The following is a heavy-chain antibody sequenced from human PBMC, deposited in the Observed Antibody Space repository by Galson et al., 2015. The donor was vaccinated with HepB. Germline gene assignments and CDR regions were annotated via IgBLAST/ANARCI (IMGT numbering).Heavy chain of an antibody. Sequence: LAKPTQTLTLICTFSGFSLSTSGVGVGWIRQPPGKALEWLALIYWDDDKRYGPSLKSRLTITKDTSKNQVVLTMTNMDPVDTTTYYCAAGYYYGMDVWGQGTTVTVSS. CDR1: GFSLSTSGVG. V-gene: IGHV2-5*05. J-gene: IGHJ6*02. D-gene: IGHD6-13*01. CDR2: IYWDDDK. CDR3: AAGYYYGMDV.